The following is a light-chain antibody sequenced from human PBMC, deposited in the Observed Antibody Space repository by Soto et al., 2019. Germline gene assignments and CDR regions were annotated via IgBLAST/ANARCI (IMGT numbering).Light chain of an antibody. V-gene: IGKV1-5*01. Sequence: DIQMPQSPSTLSASVGDRVTITCRASQSISTWLACYQQRPGKAPHLLISDASSLESGVPSRFSGSGSGTEFTLTITRLQPEDSATYYCQQYNIFSAFGGGTNVQIK. CDR3: QQYNIFSA. J-gene: IGKJ4*01. CDR2: DAS. CDR1: QSISTW.